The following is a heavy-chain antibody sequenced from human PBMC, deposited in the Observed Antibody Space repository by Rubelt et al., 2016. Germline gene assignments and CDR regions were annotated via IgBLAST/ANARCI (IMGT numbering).Heavy chain of an antibody. V-gene: IGHV4-34*01. CDR3: ARGFGYYDSQEGTQH. Sequence: QVQLQQWGAGQLKPSETLSLTCVVNGGSFSDYYWSWIRQPPGKGLAWIGEINHFGNTNYNPSLMSRFTISVDTSKNQFSLKMTAVTAADTAVYYCARGFGYYDSQEGTQHWGQGTLVTVSS. J-gene: IGHJ1*01. D-gene: IGHD3-22*01. CDR2: INHFGNT. CDR1: GGSFSDYY.